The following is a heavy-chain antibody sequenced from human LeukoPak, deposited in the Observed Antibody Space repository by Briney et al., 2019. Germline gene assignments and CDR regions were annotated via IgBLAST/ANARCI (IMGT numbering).Heavy chain of an antibody. CDR1: GFTFSNYG. CDR2: IWYDGSNK. D-gene: IGHD4-11*01. CDR3: ATDLRTTFDY. J-gene: IGHJ4*02. V-gene: IGHV3-33*01. Sequence: GGSLRLSCAASGFTFSNYGMHWVRQAPGKGLEWVALIWYDGSNKFYADSVKGRFTISRDNSKNTLYLQMNSLRAEDTAVYYCATDLRTTFDYWGQGTLVTVSS.